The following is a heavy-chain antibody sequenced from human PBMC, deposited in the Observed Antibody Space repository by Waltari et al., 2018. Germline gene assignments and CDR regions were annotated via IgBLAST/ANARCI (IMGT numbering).Heavy chain of an antibody. Sequence: DVQLVESGGGLVQPGGSLRLSCAASGFTFSCYWMTWVRQALGNGRELGAKIEQDGSEKNYVDSVKGRFTISRDNAKNSLYLQMNSLRVEDTAVYYCAGGSGWLIEHWGQGTLVTVSA. CDR3: AGGSGWLIEH. CDR1: GFTFSCYW. J-gene: IGHJ4*02. CDR2: IEQDGSEK. V-gene: IGHV3-7*01. D-gene: IGHD6-19*01.